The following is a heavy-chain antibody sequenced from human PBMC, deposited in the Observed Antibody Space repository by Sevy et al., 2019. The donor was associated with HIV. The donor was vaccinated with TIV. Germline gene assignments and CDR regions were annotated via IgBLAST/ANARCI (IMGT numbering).Heavy chain of an antibody. CDR3: AFLGRYYDFWSGYYKNWFDP. CDR2: MNPNSGNT. J-gene: IGHJ5*02. Sequence: ASVKVSCKASGYTFTSYDINWVRQATGQGLEWMGWMNPNSGNTGYAQKFQGRVTMTRNTSISTAYMELSSLRSEDTAVYYCAFLGRYYDFWSGYYKNWFDPWGQGTLVTVSS. D-gene: IGHD3-3*01. V-gene: IGHV1-8*01. CDR1: GYTFTSYD.